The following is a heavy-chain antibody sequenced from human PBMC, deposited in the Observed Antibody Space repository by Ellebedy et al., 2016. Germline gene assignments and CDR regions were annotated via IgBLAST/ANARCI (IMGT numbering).Heavy chain of an antibody. Sequence: ASVKVSXKASGYTFTNYDINWVRQAPGQGLEWMGWMNPNSGDAAYAQKFQGRVTMTRNTSITTAYMELSSLRSDDTAMYYCTRRGLRFVSYFALDVWGQGTSITVSS. V-gene: IGHV1-8*01. CDR3: TRRGLRFVSYFALDV. J-gene: IGHJ6*02. CDR2: MNPNSGDA. CDR1: GYTFTNYD. D-gene: IGHD4-17*01.